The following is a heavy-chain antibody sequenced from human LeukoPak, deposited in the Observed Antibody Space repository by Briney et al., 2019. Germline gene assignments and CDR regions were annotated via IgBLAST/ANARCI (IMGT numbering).Heavy chain of an antibody. J-gene: IGHJ4*02. D-gene: IGHD4-11*01. CDR2: IKQDGSEK. V-gene: IGHV3-7*01. Sequence: GGSLRLSCAASGFTFSTYWMSWVRQAPGRGLEWVANIKQDGSEKYYVDSVKGRFTISRDNAKNSLYLQMNSLRAEGTAVYYCAREGGVTTLDYWGQGTLVTVSS. CDR3: AREGGVTTLDY. CDR1: GFTFSTYW.